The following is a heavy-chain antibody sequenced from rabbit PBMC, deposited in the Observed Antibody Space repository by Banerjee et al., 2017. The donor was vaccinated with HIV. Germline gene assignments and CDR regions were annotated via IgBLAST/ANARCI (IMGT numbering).Heavy chain of an antibody. CDR2: IDAGSSGST. D-gene: IGHD4-1*01. CDR3: ARDLAGVIGWNFNL. CDR1: GFSFNDRYS. V-gene: IGHV1S45*01. J-gene: IGHJ4*01. Sequence: QEQLEETGGDLVKPEASLTLTCTASGFSFNDRYSMCWVRQAPGKGLEWIGCIDAGSSGSTNYASWAKGRFTISKTSSTTVTLQMTSLTAADTATYFCARDLAGVIGWNFNLWGPGTLVTVS.